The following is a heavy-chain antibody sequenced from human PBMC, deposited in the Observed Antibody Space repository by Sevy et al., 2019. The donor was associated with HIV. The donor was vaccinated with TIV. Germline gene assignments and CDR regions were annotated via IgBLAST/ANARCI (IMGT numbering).Heavy chain of an antibody. CDR3: AKVLGLLFLSSAFDI. V-gene: IGHV3-23*01. CDR2: ISGSGGST. CDR1: GFTFSSYA. Sequence: GGSLRLSCAASGFTFSSYAMSWVRQAPGKGLEWVSAISGSGGSTYYADSVKGRFTISRDNSKNTLYLQMNSLRAEDTAIYYCAKVLGLLFLSSAFDIWGQGTMVTVSS. J-gene: IGHJ3*02. D-gene: IGHD5-12*01.